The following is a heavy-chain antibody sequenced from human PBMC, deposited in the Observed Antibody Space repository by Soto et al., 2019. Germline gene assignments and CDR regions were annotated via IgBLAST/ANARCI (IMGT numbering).Heavy chain of an antibody. CDR3: AKDSKSVSVAAARVYGMDV. V-gene: IGHV3-23*01. J-gene: IGHJ6*02. D-gene: IGHD2-2*01. CDR2: TRSNGEHT. Sequence: EVQILESGGGMVQPGGSLRLSCAGSGFMFSSFAMNWVRQAPGKGLEWVSTTRSNGEHTYYADSVKGRFTVSRDNSKNTLFLEMSSLRAEDSAIYYCAKDSKSVSVAAARVYGMDVWGQGTTVTVSS. CDR1: GFMFSSFA.